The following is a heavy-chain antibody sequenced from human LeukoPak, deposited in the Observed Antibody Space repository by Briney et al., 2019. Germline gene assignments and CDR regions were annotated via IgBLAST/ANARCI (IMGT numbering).Heavy chain of an antibody. CDR1: GGSMSSYY. CDR2: IHTSWTT. Sequence: SETLSLTCTVSGGSMSSYYWSFIRQPAGKGLEWIGRIHTSWTTYYNPSLKSRVTMSVDTSRNQLSLRLTSVTAADTAVYYCARGDYYDGGGRNWFDPWGQGTLVTVSS. V-gene: IGHV4-4*07. J-gene: IGHJ5*02. CDR3: ARGDYYDGGGRNWFDP. D-gene: IGHD3-16*01.